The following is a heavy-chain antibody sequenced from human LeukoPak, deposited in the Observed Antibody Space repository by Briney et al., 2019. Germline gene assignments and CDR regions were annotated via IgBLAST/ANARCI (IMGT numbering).Heavy chain of an antibody. CDR1: GFTFSSYW. Sequence: GGSLRLSCAASGFTFSSYWMNWVRQAPGKGLEWVANIKQDGSEKYYVDSVKGRFTISRDNAKNSLYLQMNSLRAEDTAVYYCARELLGHGYNSGDFDYWGQGTLVTVSS. J-gene: IGHJ4*02. V-gene: IGHV3-7*01. CDR2: IKQDGSEK. D-gene: IGHD5-24*01. CDR3: ARELLGHGYNSGDFDY.